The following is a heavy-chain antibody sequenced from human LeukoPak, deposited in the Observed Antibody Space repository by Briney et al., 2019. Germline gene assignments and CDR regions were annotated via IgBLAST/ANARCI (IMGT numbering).Heavy chain of an antibody. CDR2: IYQSGST. V-gene: IGHV4-38-2*01. CDR3: ARSGYMVRGVLDY. D-gene: IGHD3-10*01. J-gene: IGHJ4*02. Sequence: SRSPCLTSAVSGDSISRGYYWAGFRRPPGKGREWFGSIYQSGSTYYNPSLKSRVTISVDTSKNQFSLKLSSVTAADTAVYYCARSGYMVRGVLDYWGQGTLVTVSS. CDR1: GDSISRGYY.